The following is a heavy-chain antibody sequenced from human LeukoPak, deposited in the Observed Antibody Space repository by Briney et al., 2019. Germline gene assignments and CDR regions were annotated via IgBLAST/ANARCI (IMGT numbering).Heavy chain of an antibody. D-gene: IGHD3-22*01. CDR1: GFTFSSYG. CDR3: ARVLQNYDTGSGYYYYYSMDV. CDR2: IRYDGSNK. Sequence: GGSLRLSCAASGFTFSSYGMHWVRQAPGKGLEWVAFIRYDGSNKYYADSVKGRFTISRDNSYNTVSLQMNSLRAEDTAVYYCARVLQNYDTGSGYYYYYSMDVWGKGTTATVSS. J-gene: IGHJ6*03. V-gene: IGHV3-30*02.